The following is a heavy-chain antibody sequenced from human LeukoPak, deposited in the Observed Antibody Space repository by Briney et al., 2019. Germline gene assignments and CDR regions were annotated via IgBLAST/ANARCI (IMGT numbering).Heavy chain of an antibody. V-gene: IGHV3-7*01. CDR3: VPGGLAVSGIDY. CDR2: ITPDGSDR. Sequence: GGSLRLSCSASGFTFSTYWMSWVRQAPGKGLEWVANITPDGSDRYYVDSLKGRVTISRDNTKSSLYLQLNSLRAEDTAVYYCVPGGLAVSGIDYWGQGALVTVSS. CDR1: GFTFSTYW. J-gene: IGHJ4*02. D-gene: IGHD6-19*01.